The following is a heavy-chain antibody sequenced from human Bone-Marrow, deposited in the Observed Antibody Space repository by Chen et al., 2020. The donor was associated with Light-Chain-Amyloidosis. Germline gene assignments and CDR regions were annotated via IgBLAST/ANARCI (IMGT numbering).Heavy chain of an antibody. CDR2: INPNSGGT. J-gene: IGHJ5*02. Sequence: QVKLVQSGAEAKKPGASVQVSRKAPGYTYTGYYMHWERHAPVQCLDWMGWINPNSGGTAYAQKFQGRVTMTRDTSISTAYMELSRLRSDDTAVYCCARDTWRCDNWFDPWGQVTLVTVSS. V-gene: IGHV1-2*02. D-gene: IGHD2-8*02. CDR3: ARDTWRCDNWFDP. CDR1: GYTYTGYY.